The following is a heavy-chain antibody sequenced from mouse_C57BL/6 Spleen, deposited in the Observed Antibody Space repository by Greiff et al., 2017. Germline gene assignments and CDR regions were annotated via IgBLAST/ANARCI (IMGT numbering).Heavy chain of an antibody. CDR1: GYTFTSYW. J-gene: IGHJ4*01. CDR3: ARGTTVVATEDAMDY. D-gene: IGHD1-1*01. Sequence: VQLQQSGAELVKPGASVKLSCKASGYTFTSYWMHWVKQRPGQGLEWIGMIHPNSGSTNYNEKFKSKATLTVDKSSSTAYMQLSSLTSEDSAVYYCARGTTVVATEDAMDYWGQGTSVTVSS. CDR2: IHPNSGST. V-gene: IGHV1-64*01.